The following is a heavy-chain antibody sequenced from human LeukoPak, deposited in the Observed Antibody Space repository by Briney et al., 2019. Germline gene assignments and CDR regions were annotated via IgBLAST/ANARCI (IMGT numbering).Heavy chain of an antibody. J-gene: IGHJ4*02. D-gene: IGHD1-26*01. V-gene: IGHV3-30-3*01. Sequence: PGRSLRLSCAASGFTFSSYAMHWVRQAPGRGLEWVAVISYDGSNKYYADSVKGRFTISRDNSKNTLYLQMNSLRAGDTAVYYCARVSIVGAFDYWGQGTLVTVSS. CDR1: GFTFSSYA. CDR3: ARVSIVGAFDY. CDR2: ISYDGSNK.